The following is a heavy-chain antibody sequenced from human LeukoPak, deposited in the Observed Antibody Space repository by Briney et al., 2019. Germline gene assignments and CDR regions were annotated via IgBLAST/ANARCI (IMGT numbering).Heavy chain of an antibody. D-gene: IGHD6-13*01. J-gene: IGHJ4*02. CDR3: ARELAAAIFY. CDR1: GGSISSSSYY. Sequence: SETLSLTCTVSGGSISSSSYYWGWIRQPPGKGLEWIGSIYYSGSTYYNPSLKSRVTISVDTSKNQFSLKLSSVTAADTAVYYCARELAAAIFYWGQGTLVTVSS. CDR2: IYYSGST. V-gene: IGHV4-39*02.